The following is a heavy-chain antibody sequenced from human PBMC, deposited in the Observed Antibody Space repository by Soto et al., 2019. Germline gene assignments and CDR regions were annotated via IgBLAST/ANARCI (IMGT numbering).Heavy chain of an antibody. CDR2: INPSGGST. CDR1: GYTFTSYY. D-gene: IGHD2-15*01. V-gene: IGHV1-46*01. CDR3: ARILLLVVRAPPEYTQH. J-gene: IGHJ1*01. Sequence: ASVKVSCKASGYTFTSYYMHWVRQAPGQGLEWMGIINPSGGSTSYAQKFQGRVTMTRDTSTSTVYMELSSLRSEDTAVYYCARILLLVVRAPPEYTQHWGTGLLVT.